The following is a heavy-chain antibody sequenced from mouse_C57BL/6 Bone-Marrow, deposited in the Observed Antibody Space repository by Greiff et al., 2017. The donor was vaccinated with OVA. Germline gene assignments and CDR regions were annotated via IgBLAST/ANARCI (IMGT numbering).Heavy chain of an antibody. CDR1: GFSLTSYA. V-gene: IGHV2-9-1*01. Sequence: QVQLQQSGPGLVAPSQSLSITCTVSGFSLTSYAISWVRQPPGKGLEWLGVIWTGGGTNYNSALKSRLSISKDNSKSQVFLKMNSLQTDDTARYYCASGNYDGYYLYYAMDYWGQGTSVTVSS. CDR2: IWTGGGT. D-gene: IGHD2-3*01. CDR3: ASGNYDGYYLYYAMDY. J-gene: IGHJ4*01.